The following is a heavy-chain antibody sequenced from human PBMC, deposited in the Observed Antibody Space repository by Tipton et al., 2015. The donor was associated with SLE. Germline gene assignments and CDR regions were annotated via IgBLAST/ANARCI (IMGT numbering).Heavy chain of an antibody. J-gene: IGHJ3*02. CDR3: ARDHDYSNAFDI. V-gene: IGHV4-31*03. CDR2: IYYSGST. Sequence: TLSLTCTVSGGSISSGGYYWSWIRQHPGKGLEWIGYIYYSGSTYYNPSLKSRVTISVDTSKNQFSLKLSSVTAADTAVYYCARDHDYSNAFDIWGQGTMVTVSS. CDR1: GGSISSGGYY. D-gene: IGHD4-11*01.